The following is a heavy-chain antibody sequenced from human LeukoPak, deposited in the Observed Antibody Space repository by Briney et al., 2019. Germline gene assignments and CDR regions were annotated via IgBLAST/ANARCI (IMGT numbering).Heavy chain of an antibody. D-gene: IGHD2-21*02. CDR1: GFTFCSYA. Sequence: WGSPRPSFAAPGFTFCSYAMNWVRPAPGEGVGGVFFICSSASITYYADSVKGRFTISRDNAKNSLYLQMNSLRAEDSAIYYCARGAYCGGDCSLHWFDPWGQGTLVTVSS. J-gene: IGHJ5*02. CDR3: ARGAYCGGDCSLHWFDP. V-gene: IGHV3-48*03. CDR2: ICSSASIT.